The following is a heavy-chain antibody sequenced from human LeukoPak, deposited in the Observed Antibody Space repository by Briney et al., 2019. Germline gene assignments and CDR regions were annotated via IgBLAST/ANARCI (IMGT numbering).Heavy chain of an antibody. CDR2: FDPEDGET. CDR1: GYTFTGYY. V-gene: IGHV1-24*01. D-gene: IGHD3-22*01. J-gene: IGHJ4*02. Sequence: GASVKVSCKASGYTFTGYYMHWVRQAPGKGLEWMGGFDPEDGETIYAQKFQGRVTMTEDTSTDTAYMELSSLRSEDTAVYYCATVDSSGYYFYYFDYWGQGTLVTVSS. CDR3: ATVDSSGYYFYYFDY.